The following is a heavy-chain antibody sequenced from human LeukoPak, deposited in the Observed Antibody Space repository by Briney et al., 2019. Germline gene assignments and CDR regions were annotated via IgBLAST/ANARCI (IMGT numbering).Heavy chain of an antibody. V-gene: IGHV1-18*04. D-gene: IGHD2-8*01. CDR3: ARDPDIVLISPKGDAFDI. J-gene: IGHJ3*02. Sequence: ASVKVSCKASGYTFTGYYIHWARQAPGQGLEWMGWISAYNGNTNYARKLQGRVTMTTDTSTSTAYMELRSLRSDDTAVYYCARDPDIVLISPKGDAFDIWGQGTMVTVSS. CDR2: ISAYNGNT. CDR1: GYTFTGYY.